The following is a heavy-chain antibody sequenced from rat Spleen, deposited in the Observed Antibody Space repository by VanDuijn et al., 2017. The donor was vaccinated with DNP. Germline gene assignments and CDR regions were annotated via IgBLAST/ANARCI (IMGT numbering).Heavy chain of an antibody. Sequence: EVQLVESGGDLVQPGRSLRLSCVASGFTFNNYWMTWFRVPGKGLEWVASITSRGGRTYYPDFVRGRFTISRDNAKNTLYLQMNSLRSEDMATYYCARHVLPLRVWDYWGQGVMVTVSS. CDR1: GFTFNNYW. D-gene: IGHD1-4*01. CDR3: ARHVLPLRVWDY. V-gene: IGHV5-31*01. CDR2: ITSRGGRT. J-gene: IGHJ2*01.